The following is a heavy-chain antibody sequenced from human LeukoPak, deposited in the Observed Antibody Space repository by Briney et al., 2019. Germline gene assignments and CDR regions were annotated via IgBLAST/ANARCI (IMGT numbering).Heavy chain of an antibody. CDR1: GFTFSSYG. D-gene: IGHD1-1*01. J-gene: IGHJ4*02. CDR3: ARSLKWNLVGFDH. V-gene: IGHV3-23*01. Sequence: GGSLRLSCAASGFTFSSYGMAWVRQAPGKGLERVSVINDSGSSTFYADSVKGRFTISRDNSKNTLYLQMSGLRAEDTAVYYCARSLKWNLVGFDHWGQGALVIVSS. CDR2: INDSGSST.